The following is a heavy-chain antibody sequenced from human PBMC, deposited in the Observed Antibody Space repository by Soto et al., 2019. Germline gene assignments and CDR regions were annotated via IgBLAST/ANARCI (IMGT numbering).Heavy chain of an antibody. CDR1: GFTFSNYA. CDR2: ITDSGDST. V-gene: IGHV3-23*01. CDR3: AKDQVIPEDF. Sequence: LRLSCAASGFTFSNYAMSWVRQAPGKGLEWVSGITDSGDSTYYADSVKGRFTISRDNSKNTLFLQMNSLRGEDTALYYCAKDQVIPEDFWGQGTPVTVSS. J-gene: IGHJ4*02. D-gene: IGHD2-21*01.